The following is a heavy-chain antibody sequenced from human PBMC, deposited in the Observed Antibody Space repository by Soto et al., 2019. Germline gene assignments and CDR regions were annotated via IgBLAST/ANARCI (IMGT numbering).Heavy chain of an antibody. CDR1: GFTFSSYA. CDR3: ARDHSYDFWSGSQYYFDY. CDR2: ISYDGSNK. Sequence: GGSLRLSCAASGFTFSSYAMHWVRQAPGKGLEWVAVISYDGSNKYYADSVKGRFTISRDNSKNTLYLQMNSLRAEDTAVYYCARDHSYDFWSGSQYYFDYWGQGTLVTVSS. J-gene: IGHJ4*02. D-gene: IGHD3-3*01. V-gene: IGHV3-30-3*01.